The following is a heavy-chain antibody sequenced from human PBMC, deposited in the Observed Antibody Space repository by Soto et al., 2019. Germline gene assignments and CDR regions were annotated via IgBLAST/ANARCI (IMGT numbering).Heavy chain of an antibody. V-gene: IGHV3-48*02. CDR3: ARRRYSSGWADY. J-gene: IGHJ4*02. CDR2: VSLSGTTI. CDR1: GFSLRSYG. Sequence: PGGSLRLSCAVSGFSLRSYGMNWVRQAPGKGLEWVSYVSLSGTTIHYADSVKGRFTISRDIAENSVYLQMNSLRDEDTAVYYCARRRYSSGWADYWGQGTLVTVSS. D-gene: IGHD6-19*01.